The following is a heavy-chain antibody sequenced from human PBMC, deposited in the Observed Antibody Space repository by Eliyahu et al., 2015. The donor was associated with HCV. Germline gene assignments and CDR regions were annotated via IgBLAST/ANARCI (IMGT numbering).Heavy chain of an antibody. J-gene: IGHJ6*03. Sequence: EVQLVESGGGLVKPGGSLRLSCAAGFTFSKAWMSWVRRAPGKGRGGIGRIKSKTDGGTTDYAAPVKGRFTISRDDSKSTLYLQMNSLKTEDTAVYYCTTGAPGGFDYYLDVWGQGTTVTVSS. CDR3: TTGAPGGFDYYLDV. CDR1: FTFSKAW. V-gene: IGHV3-15*01. D-gene: IGHD3-10*01. CDR2: IKSKTDGGTT.